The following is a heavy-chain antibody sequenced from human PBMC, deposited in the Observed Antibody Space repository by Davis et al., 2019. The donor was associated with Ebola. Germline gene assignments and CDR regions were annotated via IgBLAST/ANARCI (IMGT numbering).Heavy chain of an antibody. CDR2: INPNSGGT. CDR1: GYTFTGYY. V-gene: IGHV1-2*04. CDR3: ARDQLGEQLDYYYYYGMDV. J-gene: IGHJ6*02. D-gene: IGHD6-13*01. Sequence: ASVKVSCKASGYTFTGYYMHWVRQAPGQGLEWMGWINPNSGGTNYAQKFQGWVTMTRDTSISTAYMELSRLRSDDTAVYCCARDQLGEQLDYYYYYGMDVWGQGTTVTVSS.